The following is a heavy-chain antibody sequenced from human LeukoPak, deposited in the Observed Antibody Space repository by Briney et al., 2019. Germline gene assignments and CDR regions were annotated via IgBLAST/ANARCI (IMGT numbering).Heavy chain of an antibody. CDR3: ARDLNPTIMITFGGVID. J-gene: IGHJ4*02. CDR1: GYTFTGYY. V-gene: IGHV1-2*04. D-gene: IGHD3-16*02. CDR2: INPNSGGT. Sequence: ASVKVSCTASGYTFTGYYMHWVRQAPGQGLEWMGWINPNSGGTNYAQKFQGWVTMTRDTSISTAYMELSRLRSDDTAVYYCARDLNPTIMITFGGVIDWGQGTLVTVSS.